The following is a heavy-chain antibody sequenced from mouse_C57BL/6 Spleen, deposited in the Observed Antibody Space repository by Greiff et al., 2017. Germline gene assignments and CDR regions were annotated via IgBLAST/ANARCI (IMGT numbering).Heavy chain of an antibody. V-gene: IGHV1-52*01. CDR1: GYTFTSYW. J-gene: IGHJ1*03. Sequence: VQLQQPGAELVRPGSSVKLSCKASGYTFTSYWMHWVKQRPIQGLEWIGNIDPSDSETNYNQKFKDKATLTVDKSSSTAYMQLSSLTSEDSAVYYCARAYGYGWYFDVCGTGTTVTVSS. D-gene: IGHD2-2*01. CDR2: IDPSDSET. CDR3: ARAYGYGWYFDV.